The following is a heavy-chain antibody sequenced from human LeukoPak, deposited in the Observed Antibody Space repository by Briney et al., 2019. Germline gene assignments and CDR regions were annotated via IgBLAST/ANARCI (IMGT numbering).Heavy chain of an antibody. CDR1: GGTFSSYA. V-gene: IGHV1-69*04. CDR3: ARDRYDFWSGYYDGGWFDP. CDR2: IIPILGIA. Sequence: GASVKVSCKASGGTFSSYAISWVRQAPGQGLEWMGRIIPILGIANYAQKFQGRVTITADKSTSTAYMELSSLRSDDTAVYYCARDRYDFWSGYYDGGWFDPWGQGTLVTVSS. D-gene: IGHD3-3*01. J-gene: IGHJ5*02.